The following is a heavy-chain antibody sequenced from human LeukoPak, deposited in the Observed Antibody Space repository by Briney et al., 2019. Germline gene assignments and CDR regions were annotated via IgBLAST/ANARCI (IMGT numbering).Heavy chain of an antibody. Sequence: SETLSLTCTVSGGSISSYYWSWIRQPPGKGLEWIGYIYYSGSTNYNPSLKSRVTISVDTSKNQFSLKLSSVTAADTAGYYCARARDGYSYGYLGYWGQGTLVTVSS. D-gene: IGHD5-18*01. CDR1: GGSISSYY. J-gene: IGHJ4*02. V-gene: IGHV4-59*01. CDR2: IYYSGST. CDR3: ARARDGYSYGYLGY.